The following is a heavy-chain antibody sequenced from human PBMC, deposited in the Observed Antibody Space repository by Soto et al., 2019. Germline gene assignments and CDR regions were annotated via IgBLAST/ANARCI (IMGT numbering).Heavy chain of an antibody. CDR1: GDSMSNYY. V-gene: IGHV4-59*01. CDR2: VFYGGIS. Sequence: QVRLQESGPGLLKPSETLSLTCTVSGDSMSNYYWNWIRQSPGKGLEWIGYVFYGGISDYNPSLEGRATISVDMSKNQFSLRLTSVTAADTAVYYYAKGDILTSWGQGTLVTVSS. CDR3: AKGDILTS. D-gene: IGHD3-9*01. J-gene: IGHJ4*02.